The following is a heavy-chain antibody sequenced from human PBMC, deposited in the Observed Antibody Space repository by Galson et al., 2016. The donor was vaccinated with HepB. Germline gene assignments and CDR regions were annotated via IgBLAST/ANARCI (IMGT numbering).Heavy chain of an antibody. CDR3: AIQPGESHDEDYYFYYYMDA. CDR2: IQPSDSYT. D-gene: IGHD2-21*01. Sequence: QSGAEVKKPGESLKISCKASGYSFTSYWITWVRQMPGKGLEWMGRIQPSDSYTTYSPSFQGHVTISADKSITTAYLQWSSLKASDTATYYVAIQPGESHDEDYYFYYYMDAWGKGTTVTVSS. V-gene: IGHV5-10-1*01. J-gene: IGHJ6*03. CDR1: GYSFTSYW.